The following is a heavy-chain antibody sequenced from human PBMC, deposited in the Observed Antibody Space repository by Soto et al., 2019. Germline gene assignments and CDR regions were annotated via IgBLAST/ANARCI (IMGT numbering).Heavy chain of an antibody. Sequence: PSETLSLTCTVSGCSISSSSYYWGWIRQPPGKGLEWIGSIYYSGSTYSNPSLKSRVTISVDTSKNQFSLKLSSVTAADTAVYYCAPGIAAAGYNWFDPWGQGTLVTVSS. CDR3: APGIAAAGYNWFDP. CDR2: IYYSGST. V-gene: IGHV4-39*01. J-gene: IGHJ5*02. D-gene: IGHD6-13*01. CDR1: GCSISSSSYY.